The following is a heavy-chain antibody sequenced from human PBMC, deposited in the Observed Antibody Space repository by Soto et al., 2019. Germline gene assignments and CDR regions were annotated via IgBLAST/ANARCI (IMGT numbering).Heavy chain of an antibody. J-gene: IGHJ4*02. CDR3: ATNQLPRKKETTFDY. Sequence: GGSLRLSCAASGFTFSSYAMSWVRQAPGKGLEWVSAISGSGGSTYHADSVKGRFTISRDNSKNTLYLQMNSLRAEDTAVYYCATNQLPRKKETTFDYWGQGTLVTVSS. CDR1: GFTFSSYA. D-gene: IGHD2-2*01. CDR2: ISGSGGST. V-gene: IGHV3-23*01.